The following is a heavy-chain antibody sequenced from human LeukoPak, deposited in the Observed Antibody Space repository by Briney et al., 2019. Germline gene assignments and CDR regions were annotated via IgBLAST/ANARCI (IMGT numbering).Heavy chain of an antibody. CDR2: INHSGST. V-gene: IGHV4-34*01. D-gene: IGHD6-13*01. CDR3: AREGAAAAGNPFDY. Sequence: SETLSLTCAVYGGSFSGYYWSWLRQPPGKGPEWIGEINHSGSTNYNPSLKSRVTISVDTSKNQFSLKLSSVTAADTAVYYCAREGAAAAGNPFDYWGQGTLVTVSS. J-gene: IGHJ4*02. CDR1: GGSFSGYY.